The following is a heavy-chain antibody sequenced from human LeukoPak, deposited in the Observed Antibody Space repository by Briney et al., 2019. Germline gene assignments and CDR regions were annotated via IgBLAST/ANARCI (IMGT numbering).Heavy chain of an antibody. CDR1: GFTFSSYE. CDR3: ARDKRSGYGYYYYYGMDV. J-gene: IGHJ6*04. Sequence: GGSLRLSCAASGFTFSSYEMNWVRQAPGKGLEWVSYISSSGSTIYYADSVKGRFTISRDNAKNSLYLQMNSLRAEDTAVYYCARDKRSGYGYYYYYGMDVWGKGTTVTVSS. D-gene: IGHD5-12*01. V-gene: IGHV3-48*03. CDR2: ISSSGSTI.